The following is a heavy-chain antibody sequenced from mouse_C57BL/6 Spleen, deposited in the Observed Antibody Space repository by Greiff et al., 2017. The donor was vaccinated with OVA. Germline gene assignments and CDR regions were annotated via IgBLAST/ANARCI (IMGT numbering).Heavy chain of an antibody. CDR2: ISSGSSTI. CDR3: AKGLGQGDFAY. V-gene: IGHV5-17*01. D-gene: IGHD4-1*01. J-gene: IGHJ3*01. CDR1: GFTFSDYG. Sequence: EVQGVESGGGLVKPGGSLKLSCAASGFTFSDYGMHWVRQAPEKGLAWVAYISSGSSTIYYADTVKGRFTISRDNAKNTLFLQMTSLRSEDTAMYYCAKGLGQGDFAYWGQGTLVTVSA.